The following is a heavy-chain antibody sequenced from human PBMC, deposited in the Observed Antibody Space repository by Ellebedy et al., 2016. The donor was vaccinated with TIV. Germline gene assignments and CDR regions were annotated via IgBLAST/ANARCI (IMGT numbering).Heavy chain of an antibody. CDR1: GFTFSSYA. V-gene: IGHV3-23*01. J-gene: IGHJ4*02. CDR3: AKGRGGGSDSSAPRYYFDY. D-gene: IGHD3-22*01. Sequence: PGGSLRLSCAASGFTFSSYAMSWVRQAPGKGLELVSTISNTGSRTYYADSVEGRFIISRDNSKKTLYLQMNSLRAEDTAVYYCAKGRGGGSDSSAPRYYFDYWGLGTLVTVSS. CDR2: ISNTGSRT.